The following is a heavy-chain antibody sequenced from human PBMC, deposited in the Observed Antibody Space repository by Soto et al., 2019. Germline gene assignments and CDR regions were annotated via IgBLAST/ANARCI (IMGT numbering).Heavy chain of an antibody. CDR3: ARQSCRSTSCYSWVSWFDP. V-gene: IGHV4-59*08. CDR2: IYYSGST. Sequence: QVQLQESGPGLVKPSETLSLTCTVSGGSISSYYWSWIRQPPGKGLEWVGHIYYSGSTNYNPSLKTRVAISVATSKNQFSLKLSSVTAADTAVYYCARQSCRSTSCYSWVSWFDPWGQGPLVTVSS. J-gene: IGHJ5*02. CDR1: GGSISSYY. D-gene: IGHD2-2*01.